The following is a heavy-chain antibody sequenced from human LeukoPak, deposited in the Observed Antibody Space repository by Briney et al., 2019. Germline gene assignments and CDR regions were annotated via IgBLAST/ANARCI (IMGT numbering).Heavy chain of an antibody. Sequence: PSQTLSLTCSVSGGSISSGDYYWSWIRQPPGKGLEWIGYIYYSGNTYYNPSLKSRVTISVDTSKNQFSLKLSSVTAADTAVYYCAREGGPYRPLDYSGQGTLVTVAS. CDR2: IYYSGNT. J-gene: IGHJ4*02. CDR1: GGSISSGDYY. CDR3: AREGGPYRPLDY. V-gene: IGHV4-30-4*01.